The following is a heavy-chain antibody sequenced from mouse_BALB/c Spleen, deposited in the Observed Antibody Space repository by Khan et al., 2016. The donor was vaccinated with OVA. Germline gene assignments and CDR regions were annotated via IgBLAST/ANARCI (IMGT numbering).Heavy chain of an antibody. CDR3: ARRGYGYGRGALFAY. D-gene: IGHD2-2*01. J-gene: IGHJ3*01. Sequence: QVQLKQSGPGLVQPSQSLSITCTVSGFSLTNYSVHWVRQSPGKGLEWLGVIWSAGSTDYNAAFISRLTIRKDNSKSQVFFKMNSLQPTDTAIYYCARRGYGYGRGALFAYWGQGTLVTVSA. CDR1: GFSLTNYS. V-gene: IGHV2-2*02. CDR2: IWSAGST.